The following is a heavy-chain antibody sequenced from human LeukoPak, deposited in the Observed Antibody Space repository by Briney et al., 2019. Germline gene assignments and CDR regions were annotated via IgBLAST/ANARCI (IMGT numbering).Heavy chain of an antibody. CDR3: AKDGHIVVVTAPNYFDY. Sequence: PGGSLRLSCAASAFTFNSYAMSWVRQAPGKGLEWVSAISGSGGSTYYADSVKGRFTISRDNSKNTLYLQMNSLRAEDTAVYYCAKDGHIVVVTAPNYFDYWGQGTLVTVSS. CDR1: AFTFNSYA. V-gene: IGHV3-23*01. D-gene: IGHD2-21*02. CDR2: ISGSGGST. J-gene: IGHJ4*02.